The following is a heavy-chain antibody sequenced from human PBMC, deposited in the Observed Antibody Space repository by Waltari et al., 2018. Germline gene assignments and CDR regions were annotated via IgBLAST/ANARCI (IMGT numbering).Heavy chain of an antibody. D-gene: IGHD5-12*01. CDR2: ISGYNGNT. J-gene: IGHJ4*02. V-gene: IGHV1-18*01. CDR3: ARPSSRGHSGYDSGDMEY. Sequence: QIQLVQSGPEVKKPGASVKVSCKASGYTFSNFVISWLRQARGQGLEWMGWISGYNGNTLYAKKVRDRLTMTTDTSATTAYMELSSLRSDDTAVYYCARPSSRGHSGYDSGDMEYWGQGTLVSVSS. CDR1: GYTFSNFV.